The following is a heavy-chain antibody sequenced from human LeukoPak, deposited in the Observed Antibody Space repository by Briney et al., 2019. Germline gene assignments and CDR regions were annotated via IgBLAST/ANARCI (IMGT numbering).Heavy chain of an antibody. CDR3: EREVAMIVVVTAGLDY. CDR1: GFTFRSYW. Sequence: NPGGSLRLSCAASGFTFRSYWMSWVRQAPGKGLEWVANIKQDGSEKYYVDSVKGRFTISRDNAKNSLYLQMNSLRAEDTAVYYCEREVAMIVVVTAGLDYWGQGTLVTVSS. CDR2: IKQDGSEK. J-gene: IGHJ4*02. V-gene: IGHV3-7*01. D-gene: IGHD3-22*01.